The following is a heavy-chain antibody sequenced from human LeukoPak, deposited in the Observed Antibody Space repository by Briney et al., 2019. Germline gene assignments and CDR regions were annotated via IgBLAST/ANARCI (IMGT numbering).Heavy chain of an antibody. Sequence: SVTLSLTCTVSGGSISSYYWSWIRQPPGKGLEWIGYIYYSGNTNYNPSLKSRVTISVDKPKNQFSLKLSSVTAADTAVYYCARKLGGWYKGGPFDYWGQGTLVTVSS. D-gene: IGHD6-19*01. V-gene: IGHV4-59*01. CDR1: GGSISSYY. J-gene: IGHJ4*02. CDR2: IYYSGNT. CDR3: ARKLGGWYKGGPFDY.